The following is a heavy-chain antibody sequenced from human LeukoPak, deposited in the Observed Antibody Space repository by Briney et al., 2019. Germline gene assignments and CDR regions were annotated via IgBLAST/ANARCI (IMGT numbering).Heavy chain of an antibody. CDR2: INPNSSGT. CDR3: ARESGRDFAD. D-gene: IGHD2-21*01. CDR1: GYTFTGYY. J-gene: IGHJ4*02. Sequence: ASVKVSCKASGYTFTGYYMHWVRQAPGQGLEWMGWINPNSSGTNYAQKFQGRVTMTTDTSTSTAYMELRSLRSDDTAVYYCARESGRDFADWGQGTLVTVSS. V-gene: IGHV1-2*02.